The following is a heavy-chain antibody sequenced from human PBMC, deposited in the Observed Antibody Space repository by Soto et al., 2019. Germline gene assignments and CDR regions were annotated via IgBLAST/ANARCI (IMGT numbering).Heavy chain of an antibody. CDR2: IYYSGST. D-gene: IGHD2-21*02. CDR3: VREDDGGDRDYYGLDV. CDR1: GGSISSSSYY. V-gene: IGHV4-39*02. Sequence: SETLSLTCTVSGGSISSSSYYWGWIRQPPGKGLEWIGSIYYSGSTYYNPSLKSRVTISVDTSKNQFSLKLSSVTAADTAVYFCVREDDGGDRDYYGLDVWGQGTMVTVSS. J-gene: IGHJ6*02.